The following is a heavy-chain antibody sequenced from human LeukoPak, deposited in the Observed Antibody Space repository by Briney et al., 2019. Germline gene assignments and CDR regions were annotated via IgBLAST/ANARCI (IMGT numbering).Heavy chain of an antibody. Sequence: GGSLRLSCAVSGFTFSTYCMNWVRQAPGKGLVWVSRINSDGSSKSYADSVKGRFTISRENAKNTLYLQMNSLRAEDTAVYYCARAVVWYNSGYLVYYWGQGTLVTVSS. D-gene: IGHD3-22*01. J-gene: IGHJ4*02. CDR2: INSDGSSK. CDR1: GFTFSTYC. V-gene: IGHV3-74*01. CDR3: ARAVVWYNSGYLVYY.